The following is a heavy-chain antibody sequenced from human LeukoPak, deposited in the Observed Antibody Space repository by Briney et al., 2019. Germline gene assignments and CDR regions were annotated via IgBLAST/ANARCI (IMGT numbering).Heavy chain of an antibody. CDR3: SRTRCPSGVCPLDY. CDR1: GFPLCVYP. V-gene: IGHV3-49*04. J-gene: IGHJ4*03. Sequence: PGGSLRLSCTVSGFPLCVYPMSWVPQAPGKGVEWVGYISSKAHRGTTEFAASVKHRFNISRDDSKSIAYLQMNGLKTQDTAVYYCSRTRCPSGVCPLDYWGQGTLVTVSS. D-gene: IGHD2-8*01. CDR2: ISSKAHRGTT.